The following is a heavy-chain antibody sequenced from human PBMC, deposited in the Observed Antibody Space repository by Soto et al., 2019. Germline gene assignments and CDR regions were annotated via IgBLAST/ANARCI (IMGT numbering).Heavy chain of an antibody. J-gene: IGHJ5*02. V-gene: IGHV3-21*01. CDR1: GFTFSSYS. D-gene: IGHD3-10*01. CDR3: TSGSRGWFDP. Sequence: WGSLRLSCAASGFTFSSYSMNWVRQAPGKGLEWVSSISSSSRYIYYADSVKGRLTITRDNAKNSLYLQMNSLISEYTAVYYCTSGSRGWFDPWGQGTLVTVSS. CDR2: ISSSSRYI.